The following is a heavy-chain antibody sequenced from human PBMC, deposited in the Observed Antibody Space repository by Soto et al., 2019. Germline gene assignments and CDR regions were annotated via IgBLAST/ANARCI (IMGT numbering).Heavy chain of an antibody. CDR2: IKQDGSEA. CDR3: ARYHPSYSNSCDV. D-gene: IGHD6-13*01. V-gene: IGHV3-7*01. CDR1: GFTFSSYW. J-gene: IGHJ6*02. Sequence: LLGGSLRLSCAASGFTFSSYWMTWVRQAPEKGLEWVANIKQDGSEAYYVDSVKGRFTISRDNAKNSLYLQMNSLRAEDTAAYYCARYHPSYSNSCDVWGQGTSVTVSS.